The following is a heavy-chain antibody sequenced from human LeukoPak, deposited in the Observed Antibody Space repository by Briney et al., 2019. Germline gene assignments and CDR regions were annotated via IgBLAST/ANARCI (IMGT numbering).Heavy chain of an antibody. J-gene: IGHJ4*02. CDR3: ARNRNTAMASPFDY. CDR2: IYYSGST. Sequence: SETLSLTCTVSGGSISSYYWSWIRQPPGKGLEWIGYIYYSGSTNYNPSLKSRVTISVDTSKNQFSLKLSSVTAADTAVYYCARNRNTAMASPFDYWGQGTLVTVSS. V-gene: IGHV4-59*08. D-gene: IGHD5-18*01. CDR1: GGSISSYY.